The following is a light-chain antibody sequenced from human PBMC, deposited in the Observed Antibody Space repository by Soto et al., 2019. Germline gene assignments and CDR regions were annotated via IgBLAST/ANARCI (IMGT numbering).Light chain of an antibody. V-gene: IGKV3-20*01. CDR3: QQYGGSPRT. CDR2: CAS. J-gene: IGKJ1*01. CDR1: QSINNNY. Sequence: EILLTQSPGTLSLSPGERATLSCRASQSINNNYLAWYQQKRGQAPRLLIYCASSRDTGIPDRFSGSGSGTNFTLTILRLEPEDFAVYYCQQYGGSPRTFGQGTKVEIK.